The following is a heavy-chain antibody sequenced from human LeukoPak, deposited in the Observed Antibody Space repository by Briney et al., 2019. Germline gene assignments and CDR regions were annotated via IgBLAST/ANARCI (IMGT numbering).Heavy chain of an antibody. CDR1: GFTFSSYA. Sequence: GRSLRLSCAASGFTFSSYAMSWVRQAPGKGLEWVSAISGSGGSTYYADSVKGRFTISRDNSKNTLYLQVNSLRAEDTAVYYCAKGRQQWLDGFDYWGQGTLVTVSS. CDR3: AKGRQQWLDGFDY. J-gene: IGHJ4*02. V-gene: IGHV3-23*01. CDR2: ISGSGGST. D-gene: IGHD6-19*01.